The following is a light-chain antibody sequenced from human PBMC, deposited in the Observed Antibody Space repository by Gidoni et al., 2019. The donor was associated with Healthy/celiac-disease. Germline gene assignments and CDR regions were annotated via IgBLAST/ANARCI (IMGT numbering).Light chain of an antibody. CDR3: QQYNNWPPLT. V-gene: IGKV3-15*01. Sequence: EIVMTQSPATLSVSPGGRATLSCRASQSDSSNLAWYPQKPGQAPRLLIYGASTRATGIPARFSGSGSGTEFTLTISSLQSEDFAVYYCQQYNNWPPLTFGGGTRVEIK. CDR2: GAS. J-gene: IGKJ4*01. CDR1: QSDSSN.